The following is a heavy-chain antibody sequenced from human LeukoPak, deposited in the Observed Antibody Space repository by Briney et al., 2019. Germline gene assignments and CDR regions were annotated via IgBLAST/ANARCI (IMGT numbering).Heavy chain of an antibody. V-gene: IGHV4-39*01. J-gene: IGHJ4*02. CDR1: GGSVSSSSYY. Sequence: SETLSLTCTVFGGSVSSSSYYWGWIRQPPGKGLEWIGSIYYSGSTYYNPSLKSRVTIYLDTSKNQFFLKLSSVTAADTAVYYCARLIWSDNYRLNYFDYWGQGTLVTVSS. CDR2: IYYSGST. D-gene: IGHD3-3*01. CDR3: ARLIWSDNYRLNYFDY.